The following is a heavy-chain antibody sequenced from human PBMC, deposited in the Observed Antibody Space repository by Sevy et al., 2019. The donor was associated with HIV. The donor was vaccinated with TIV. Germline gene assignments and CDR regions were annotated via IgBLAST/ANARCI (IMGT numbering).Heavy chain of an antibody. CDR1: GSTFSSFA. CDR3: ASGAYYYASRTENFDY. J-gene: IGHJ4*02. V-gene: IGHV3-33*01. Sequence: GGPLSLSCQAPGSTFSSFAMNWAGQPQAKGLEWVHLIWFDGSSKYYADSVKGRFTISRDNSKNTLYLQMNSLRAEDTAVYYCASGAYYYASRTENFDYWGQGTLVTVSS. D-gene: IGHD3-10*01. CDR2: IWFDGSSK.